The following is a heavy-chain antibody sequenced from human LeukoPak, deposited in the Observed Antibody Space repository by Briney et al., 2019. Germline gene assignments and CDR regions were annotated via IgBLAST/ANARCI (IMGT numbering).Heavy chain of an antibody. J-gene: IGHJ4*02. CDR1: GYTLTELS. Sequence: GASVKVSCKVSGYTLTELSMHWVRQAPGKGLEWMGGFDPEDGETIYAQKFQGRVTMTEDTSTDTAYMELSSLRSEDTAVYYCATGLRYYGSGSYWSHPSDYWGQGTLVTVSS. D-gene: IGHD3-10*01. CDR3: ATGLRYYGSGSYWSHPSDY. V-gene: IGHV1-24*01. CDR2: FDPEDGET.